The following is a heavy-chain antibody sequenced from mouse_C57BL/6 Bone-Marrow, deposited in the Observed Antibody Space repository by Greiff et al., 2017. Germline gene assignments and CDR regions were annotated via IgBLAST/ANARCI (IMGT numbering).Heavy chain of an antibody. J-gene: IGHJ4*01. Sequence: QVQLQQSGPELVKPGASVKISCKASGYAFSSSWMNWVKQRPGKGLEWIGRIYPGDGDTNYNGKFKGKATLTADKSSSTAYMQLSSLTSEDSAVYFCARRGDSSYYAMDYWGQGTSVTVSS. CDR1: GYAFSSSW. CDR3: ARRGDSSYYAMDY. CDR2: IYPGDGDT. V-gene: IGHV1-82*01.